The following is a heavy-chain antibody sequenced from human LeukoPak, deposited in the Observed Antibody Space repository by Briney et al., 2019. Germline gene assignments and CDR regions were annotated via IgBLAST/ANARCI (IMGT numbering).Heavy chain of an antibody. Sequence: SETLSLTCTVSGGSISSSSYYWGWIRQPPGKGLEWIGSIYYSGSTYYNPSLKSRVTISVDTSKNQFSLKLSSVTAADTAVYYCARAAEGFLQYYFDYWGQGTLVTVSS. V-gene: IGHV4-39*07. CDR3: ARAAEGFLQYYFDY. CDR2: IYYSGST. J-gene: IGHJ4*02. D-gene: IGHD3-3*01. CDR1: GGSISSSSYY.